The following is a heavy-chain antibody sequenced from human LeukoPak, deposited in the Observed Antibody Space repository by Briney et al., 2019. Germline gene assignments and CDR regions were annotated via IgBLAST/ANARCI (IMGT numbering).Heavy chain of an antibody. D-gene: IGHD1-26*01. CDR3: ARRGHSGSYYTFDC. Sequence: LETLSLTCAVSGYSISSGYYWGWIRQPPGKGLEWIGSIYHSGSTYYNPSLKSRVTISVDTSKNQFSLKLSSVAAADTAVYYCARRGHSGSYYTFDCWGQGTLVTVSS. V-gene: IGHV4-38-2*01. CDR2: IYHSGST. J-gene: IGHJ4*02. CDR1: GYSISSGYY.